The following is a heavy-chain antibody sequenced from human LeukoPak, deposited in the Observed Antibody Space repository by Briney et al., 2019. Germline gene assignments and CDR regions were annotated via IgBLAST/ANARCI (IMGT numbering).Heavy chain of an antibody. D-gene: IGHD6-6*01. CDR2: IASDGSST. V-gene: IGHV3-74*01. J-gene: IGHJ4*02. CDR1: GFTFSSYW. CDR3: AKGHSLEYSSSWFDY. Sequence: GGSLRLSCAASGFTFSSYWMNWVRQAPGKGLVWVSRIASDGSSTTYADSVKGRFSISRDNAKNTLYLQMNSLRAEDTAVYYCAKGHSLEYSSSWFDYWGQGTLVTVSS.